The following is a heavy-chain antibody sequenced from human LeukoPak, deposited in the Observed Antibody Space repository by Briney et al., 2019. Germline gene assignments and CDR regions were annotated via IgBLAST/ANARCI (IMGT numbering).Heavy chain of an antibody. J-gene: IGHJ3*02. CDR3: ARARIDYVDAFDI. V-gene: IGHV4-38-2*02. Sequence: SETLSLTCNVLGFSISSDYYWGWIRQPPGEGLEWTATIYHDGSTYYNPSLKGRVIISLDTSKNQFSLKLSSVTAADTAVYYCARARIDYVDAFDIWGQGTMVTVSS. CDR1: GFSISSDYY. D-gene: IGHD4-17*01. CDR2: IYHDGST.